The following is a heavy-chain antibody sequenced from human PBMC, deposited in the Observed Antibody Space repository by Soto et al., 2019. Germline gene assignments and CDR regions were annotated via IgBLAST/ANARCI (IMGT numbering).Heavy chain of an antibody. V-gene: IGHV2-5*01. CDR3: AHSPPSPNRMGGNYYGSGSLDY. CDR2: IYWNDDK. D-gene: IGHD3-10*01. CDR1: GFSLSTSGVG. Sequence: QITLKESGPTLVKPTQTLTLTCTFSGFSLSTSGVGVGWIRQPPGKALEWLALIYWNDDKRYSPSLKSRLTIPKDTPKTQVVLTMTNMHPVDTAKYYCAHSPPSPNRMGGNYYGSGSLDYWGQGTLVTVSS. J-gene: IGHJ4*02.